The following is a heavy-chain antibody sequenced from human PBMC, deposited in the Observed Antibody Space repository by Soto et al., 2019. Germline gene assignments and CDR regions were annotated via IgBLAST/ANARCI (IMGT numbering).Heavy chain of an antibody. Sequence: PGGSLRLSCAASGFTFSSYSMNWVRQAPGKGLEWVSSISSSSSYIYYADSVKGRFTISRDNAKNSLYLQMNSLRAEDTAVYYCATPGYSGYPAAGYWGQGTLVTDSS. D-gene: IGHD5-12*01. CDR3: ATPGYSGYPAAGY. CDR2: ISSSSSYI. CDR1: GFTFSSYS. J-gene: IGHJ4*02. V-gene: IGHV3-21*01.